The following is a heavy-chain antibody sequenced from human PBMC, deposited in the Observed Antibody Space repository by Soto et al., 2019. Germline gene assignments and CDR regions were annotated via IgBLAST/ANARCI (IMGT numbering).Heavy chain of an antibody. D-gene: IGHD5-18*01. J-gene: IGHJ6*02. CDR3: AVVLSGYSYGYSYYYYGMDV. Sequence: GESLKISCKGSGYSFTSYWISWLRQMPGKGLEWMGRIDPSDSYTNYSPSFQGHVTISADKSISTAYLQWSSLKASDTAMYYCAVVLSGYSYGYSYYYYGMDVWGQGTTVTVSS. V-gene: IGHV5-10-1*01. CDR2: IDPSDSYT. CDR1: GYSFTSYW.